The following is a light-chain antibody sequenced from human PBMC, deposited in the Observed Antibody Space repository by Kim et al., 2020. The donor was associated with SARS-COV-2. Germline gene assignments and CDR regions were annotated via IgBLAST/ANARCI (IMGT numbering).Light chain of an antibody. J-gene: IGLJ1*01. CDR2: DVS. V-gene: IGLV2-11*01. CDR3: CSYAGSYTYV. Sequence: GLSVPISCTGTSSDVGGYNYVSWYQQQPGKAPKLMIYDVSKRPSGVPDRFSGAKAGNTASLTVSGLQAEDEADYYCCSYAGSYTYVFGTGTKVTVL. CDR1: SSDVGGYNY.